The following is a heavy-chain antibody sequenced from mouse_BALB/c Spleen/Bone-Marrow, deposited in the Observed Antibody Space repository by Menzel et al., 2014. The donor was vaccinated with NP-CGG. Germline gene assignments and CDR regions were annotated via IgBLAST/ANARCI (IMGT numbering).Heavy chain of an antibody. V-gene: IGHV14-3*02. J-gene: IGHJ4*01. CDR3: ARWEYYAMDY. Sequence: EVNLVESGAELVKPGASVKLSCTASGFNIKDTYMHWVKQRPEQGLEWIGRIDPANGNTKYDPKFQGKATITADTSSNTAYLQPSSLTSEDTAVYYCARWEYYAMDYWGQGTSVTVSS. D-gene: IGHD4-1*01. CDR1: GFNIKDTY. CDR2: IDPANGNT.